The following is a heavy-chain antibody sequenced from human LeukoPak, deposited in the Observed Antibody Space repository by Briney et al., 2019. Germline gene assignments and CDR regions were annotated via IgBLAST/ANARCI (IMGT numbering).Heavy chain of an antibody. J-gene: IGHJ1*01. D-gene: IGHD2-15*01. CDR2: IYYSGST. Sequence: PSQTLSLTCTVSGGSISSGGYYWTWIRQHPGKGLEWIGYIYYSGSTYYNPSLKSRVTISVDTSKNQFSLRLSSVTAADTAVYYCALGYCGGGSCYAREYFQHWGQGTLVTVSS. V-gene: IGHV4-31*03. CDR1: GGSISSGGYY. CDR3: ALGYCGGGSCYAREYFQH.